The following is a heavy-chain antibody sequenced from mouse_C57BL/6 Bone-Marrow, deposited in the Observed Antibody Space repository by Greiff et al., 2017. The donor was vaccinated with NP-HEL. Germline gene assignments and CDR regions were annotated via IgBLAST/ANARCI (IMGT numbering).Heavy chain of an antibody. J-gene: IGHJ2*01. D-gene: IGHD4-1*01. V-gene: IGHV1-64*01. Sequence: QVQLQQPGAELVKPGASVKLSCKASGYTFTSYWMHWVKQRPGQGLEWIGMIHPNSGSTNYNEKFKSKATLTVDKSSSTAYMQLSSLTSEDSAVYYWARKVTGPFFDYWGQGTTLTVSS. CDR1: GYTFTSYW. CDR2: IHPNSGST. CDR3: ARKVTGPFFDY.